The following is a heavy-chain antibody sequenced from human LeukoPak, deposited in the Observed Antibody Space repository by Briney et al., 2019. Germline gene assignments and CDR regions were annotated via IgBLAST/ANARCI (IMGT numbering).Heavy chain of an antibody. Sequence: SETLSLTCTVSGGSISSYYWSWIRQPAGKGLEWIGRIYTSGSTNYNPSLKSRVTMSVDTSKNQFSLKLSSVTAADTAVYYCARTPYYDSSGDHAFDISRQGIMVTVSS. CDR2: IYTSGST. CDR3: ARTPYYDSSGDHAFDI. D-gene: IGHD3-22*01. J-gene: IGHJ3*02. V-gene: IGHV4-4*07. CDR1: GGSISSYY.